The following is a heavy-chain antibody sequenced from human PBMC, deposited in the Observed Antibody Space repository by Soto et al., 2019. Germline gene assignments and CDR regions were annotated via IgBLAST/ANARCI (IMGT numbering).Heavy chain of an antibody. Sequence: ASVKVSCKASGYTFTSYAMHWVRQAPGQRLEWMGWINAGNGNTKYSQKFQGRVTITRDTSASTAYMELSSLRSEDTAVYYCARPIVVVTSFDYWGQGTLVTVSS. CDR3: ARPIVVVTSFDY. V-gene: IGHV1-3*01. J-gene: IGHJ4*02. CDR1: GYTFTSYA. CDR2: INAGNGNT. D-gene: IGHD3-22*01.